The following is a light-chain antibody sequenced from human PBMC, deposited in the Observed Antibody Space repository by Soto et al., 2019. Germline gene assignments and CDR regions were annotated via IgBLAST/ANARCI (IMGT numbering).Light chain of an antibody. V-gene: IGLV2-14*03. CDR1: SSDVVDYDY. CDR3: CSYTTSNTRQIV. J-gene: IGLJ1*01. CDR2: DVS. Sequence: QSALTQPASVSGSPGQSITISCTGTSSDVVDYDYVSWSHKHPGKAPKLMIYDVSNRPSGVSNRFSGSKSGNTASLTISGLQPEDEADYYCCSYTTSNTRQIVFGTGTKVTVL.